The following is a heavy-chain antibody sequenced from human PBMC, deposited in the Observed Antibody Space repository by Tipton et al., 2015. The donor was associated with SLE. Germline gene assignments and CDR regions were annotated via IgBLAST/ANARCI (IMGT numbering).Heavy chain of an antibody. D-gene: IGHD1-26*01. CDR3: AKGSGSHGN. CDR1: GFTFSSHW. CDR2: ISRDGSNT. J-gene: IGHJ4*02. V-gene: IGHV3-74*01. Sequence: SLRLSCAASGFTFSSHWMSWVRQAPGKGLVWVSRISRDGSNTYYADSVEGRFTISRDNAKNTLYLQMHSLRVDDTAVYYCAKGSGSHGNWGQGTLVTVSS.